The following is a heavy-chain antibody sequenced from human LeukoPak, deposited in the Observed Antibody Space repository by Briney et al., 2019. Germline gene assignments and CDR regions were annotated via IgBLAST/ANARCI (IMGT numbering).Heavy chain of an antibody. Sequence: GGSLRLSCAASEFTFSNYWMTWVRQAPGKGLEWVANIKQDGSEKYYVDSVKGRFTISRDNAKNSLYLQMDSLRGEDTAVYFCGRDKEEMGPAPYGFHIWGQGTMVTVSS. CDR1: EFTFSNYW. V-gene: IGHV3-7*01. J-gene: IGHJ3*02. CDR3: GRDKEEMGPAPYGFHI. CDR2: IKQDGSEK.